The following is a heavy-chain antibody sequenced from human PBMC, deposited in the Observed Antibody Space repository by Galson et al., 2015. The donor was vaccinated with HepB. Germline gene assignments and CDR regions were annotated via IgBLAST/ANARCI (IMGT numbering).Heavy chain of an antibody. J-gene: IGHJ4*02. D-gene: IGHD3-22*01. CDR2: ISYDGSNK. CDR3: ARPIFRLSGYFDY. V-gene: IGHV3-30*04. Sequence: SLRLSCAASGFTFSSYAMHWVRQAPGKGLEWVAVISYDGSNKYYADSVKGRFTISRDNSKNTLYLQMNSLRAEDTAVYYCARPIFRLSGYFDYWGQGTLVTVSS. CDR1: GFTFSSYA.